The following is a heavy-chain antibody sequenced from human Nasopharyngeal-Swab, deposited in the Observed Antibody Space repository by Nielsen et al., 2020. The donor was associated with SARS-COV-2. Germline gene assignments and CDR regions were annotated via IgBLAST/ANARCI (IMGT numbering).Heavy chain of an antibody. Sequence: SETLSLTCTVSGGSISSYYWSWIRQPPGKELEWIGYIHSSGSTNYNPSLKSRVTISVDTSKNQFSLKLSSVTAADTAVYYCARDRRADYWGQGTLVTVTS. CDR1: GGSISSYY. V-gene: IGHV4-59*01. CDR2: IHSSGST. CDR3: ARDRRADY. J-gene: IGHJ4*02.